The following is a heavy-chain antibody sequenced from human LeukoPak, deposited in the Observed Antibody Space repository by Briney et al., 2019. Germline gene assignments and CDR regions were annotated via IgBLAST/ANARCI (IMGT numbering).Heavy chain of an antibody. Sequence: ASETLSLTCTVSGGSISSYYWNWIRQSPTKGLEWIGYISYSGSTNYNPSLRSRLSMSVDTSKNQFSLRLSSVTAADTAVYFCARESEEPGVTLFDYWGQGTLVTVSS. V-gene: IGHV4-59*12. CDR1: GGSISSYY. J-gene: IGHJ4*02. CDR2: ISYSGST. D-gene: IGHD3-10*01. CDR3: ARESEEPGVTLFDY.